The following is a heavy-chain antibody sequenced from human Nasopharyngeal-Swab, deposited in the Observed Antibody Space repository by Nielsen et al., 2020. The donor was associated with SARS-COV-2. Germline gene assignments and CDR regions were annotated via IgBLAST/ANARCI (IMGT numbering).Heavy chain of an antibody. V-gene: IGHV3-7*01. Sequence: SCESSGFTFSTYPMSWVRQAPGKGLEWVANIRQDESEKYYVDSVKGRFTISRDNAKNSLFLQMNSLRVADTAVYYCARLLEVGGTPLDYWGQGTLVSVSS. CDR1: GFTFSTYP. CDR2: IRQDESEK. CDR3: ARLLEVGGTPLDY. J-gene: IGHJ4*02. D-gene: IGHD6-19*01.